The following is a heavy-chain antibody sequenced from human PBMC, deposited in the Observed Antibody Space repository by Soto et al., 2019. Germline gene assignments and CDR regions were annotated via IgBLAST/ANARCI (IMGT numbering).Heavy chain of an antibody. V-gene: IGHV2-5*02. CDR1: GFSLSTSGVG. J-gene: IGHJ4*02. CDR3: ARTYDILTGIDY. D-gene: IGHD3-9*01. CDR2: IYWDDDK. Sequence: QITLKESGPTLVKPTQPLTLTCTFSGFSLSTSGVGVGWIRQPPGKALEWLALIYWDDDKRYSPSLKSRLTITKDTSKNQVVLTMTNMDPVDTATYYCARTYDILTGIDYWGQGTLVTVSS.